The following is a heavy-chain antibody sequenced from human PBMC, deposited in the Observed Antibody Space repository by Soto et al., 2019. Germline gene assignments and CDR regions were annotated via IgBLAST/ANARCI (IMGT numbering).Heavy chain of an antibody. V-gene: IGHV3-23*01. D-gene: IGHD6-19*01. CDR1: GFTFSGYA. Sequence: ESGGGLGQPGGSLRLSCAASGFTFSGYAMSWVRQAPRRGLEWVSSISGTGGSTYYADSVTGRFTISRDKPKNTVYLQMNSRIAEDTAVYYCAKLSSGFCNYFDYWGRGTLVTVSS. J-gene: IGHJ4*02. CDR2: ISGTGGST. CDR3: AKLSSGFCNYFDY.